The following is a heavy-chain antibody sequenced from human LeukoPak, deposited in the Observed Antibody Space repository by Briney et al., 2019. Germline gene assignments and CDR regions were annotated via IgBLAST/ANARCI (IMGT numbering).Heavy chain of an antibody. J-gene: IGHJ5*02. D-gene: IGHD3-22*01. V-gene: IGHV4-61*02. CDR1: GGSISSGSYY. CDR3: ARASSASPYYCDSSGYYYDNWFDP. Sequence: SQTLSLTCTVSGGSISSGSYYWSWIRQPAGKGLEWIGRIYTSGSTNYNPSLKSRVTISVDTSKNQFSLKLSSVTAADTAVYYCARASSASPYYCDSSGYYYDNWFDPWGQGTLVTVSS. CDR2: IYTSGST.